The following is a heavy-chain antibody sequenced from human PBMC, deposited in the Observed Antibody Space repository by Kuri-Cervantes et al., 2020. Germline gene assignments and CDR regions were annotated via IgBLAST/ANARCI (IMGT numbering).Heavy chain of an antibody. Sequence: SQTLSLTCAVYGGSFSGYYWSWIRQHPGKGLEWIGYIYYGGSTYYNPSLKSRVTISVDTSKNQFSLKLSSVTAADTAVYYCARDLTTVTTGYYYYGMDVWGQGTTVTVSS. CDR2: IYYGGST. CDR1: GGSFSGYY. J-gene: IGHJ6*02. D-gene: IGHD4-11*01. V-gene: IGHV4-31*02. CDR3: ARDLTTVTTGYYYYGMDV.